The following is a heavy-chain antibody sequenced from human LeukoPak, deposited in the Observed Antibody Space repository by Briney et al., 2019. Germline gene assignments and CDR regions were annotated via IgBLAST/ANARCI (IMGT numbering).Heavy chain of an antibody. J-gene: IGHJ3*02. Sequence: ASVKVSCKASGYTFTGYYMHWVRQAPGQGLEWMGWINPNSGGTNYAQKFQGRVTMTRDTSISTAYMELSRLRSDDTAVYYCARFSSPLPISGVVIGPNDAFDIWGQGTMVTVSS. CDR1: GYTFTGYY. V-gene: IGHV1-2*02. D-gene: IGHD3-3*01. CDR2: INPNSGGT. CDR3: ARFSSPLPISGVVIGPNDAFDI.